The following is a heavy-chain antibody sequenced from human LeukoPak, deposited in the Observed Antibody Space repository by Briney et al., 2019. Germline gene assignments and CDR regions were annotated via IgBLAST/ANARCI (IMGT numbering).Heavy chain of an antibody. CDR1: GYSISSGYY. CDR3: ARAPPYQLLSSWFDP. J-gene: IGHJ5*02. Sequence: SETLSLTCTVSGYSISSGYYWGWIRQPPGKGLEWIGSIYHSGSTYYNPSLKSRVTISVDTSKNQFSLKLSSATAADTAVYYCARAPPYQLLSSWFDPWGQGTLVTVSS. CDR2: IYHSGST. D-gene: IGHD2-2*01. V-gene: IGHV4-38-2*02.